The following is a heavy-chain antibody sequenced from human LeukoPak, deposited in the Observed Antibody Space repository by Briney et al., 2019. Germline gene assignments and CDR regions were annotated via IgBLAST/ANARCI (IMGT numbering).Heavy chain of an antibody. Sequence: AGGSLRLSRAASGFTFSTYPMNWVRQAPGKGLEWISHIRDSGTTDYADSVKGRFTISRDNAKNSLYLQLSSLRAEDTAVYYCARDHDFAFDNWGQGTLVTVSS. CDR3: ARDHDFAFDN. CDR2: IRDSGTT. V-gene: IGHV3-69-1*01. J-gene: IGHJ4*02. D-gene: IGHD2-21*02. CDR1: GFTFSTYP.